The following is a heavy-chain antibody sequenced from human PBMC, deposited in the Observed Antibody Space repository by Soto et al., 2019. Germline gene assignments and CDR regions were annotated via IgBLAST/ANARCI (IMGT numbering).Heavy chain of an antibody. J-gene: IGHJ1*01. D-gene: IGHD3-9*01. Sequence: QVQLVQSGAEVKKPGSSVKVSCKASGGTFSSYTISWVRQAPGQGLEWMGRIIPILGIANYAQKFQGRVTITEDKSTSTAYMELSSLRSEDTAVYYCARAYYDILTGYYQHWGQGTLVTVSS. CDR2: IIPILGIA. V-gene: IGHV1-69*02. CDR1: GGTFSSYT. CDR3: ARAYYDILTGYYQH.